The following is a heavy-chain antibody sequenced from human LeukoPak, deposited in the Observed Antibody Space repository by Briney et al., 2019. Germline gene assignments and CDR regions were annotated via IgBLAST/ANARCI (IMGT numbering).Heavy chain of an antibody. CDR1: GDSISSYY. D-gene: IGHD4-11*01. CDR3: ARWPRYYSNYVSNDY. Sequence: SETLSLTCTVSGDSISSYYWSWIRQPAGKGLEWIGRIYTSGSITYNPSLKSRVTISVDTSKNQFSLKLSSVTAADTAMYYCARWPRYYSNYVSNDYWGQGTLVTVSS. J-gene: IGHJ4*02. CDR2: IYTSGSI. V-gene: IGHV4-4*07.